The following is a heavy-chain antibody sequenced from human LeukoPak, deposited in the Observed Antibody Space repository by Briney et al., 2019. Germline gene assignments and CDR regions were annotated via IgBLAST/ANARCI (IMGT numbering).Heavy chain of an antibody. V-gene: IGHV3-48*04. Sequence: PGGSLRLSCAASGFTFSNYNMSWVRQAPGKGLEWLSYISSSSTTIFYADSVKGRFTISRDNAKNSLYLQMNSLRAEDTAVYYCASLHCSGGSCYYFDYRGQGTLVTVSS. CDR3: ASLHCSGGSCYYFDY. CDR2: ISSSSTTI. CDR1: GFTFSNYN. D-gene: IGHD2-15*01. J-gene: IGHJ4*02.